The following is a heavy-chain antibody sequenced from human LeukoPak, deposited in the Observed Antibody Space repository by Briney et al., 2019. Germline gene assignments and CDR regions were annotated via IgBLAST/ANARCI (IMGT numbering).Heavy chain of an antibody. CDR1: GFPFSSYT. D-gene: IGHD6-13*01. CDR3: ARRSHASPAGYSPFFDS. CDR2: ISHSGAT. J-gene: IGHJ4*02. V-gene: IGHV3-23*01. Sequence: GGSLRLSCAGSGFPFSSYTINWVRQGPGKGMEWASTISHSGATYYADPVKGRFTTSRDNSKNTVFLQMNSLRAEDTALYFCARRSHASPAGYSPFFDSWGQGTLVTVSS.